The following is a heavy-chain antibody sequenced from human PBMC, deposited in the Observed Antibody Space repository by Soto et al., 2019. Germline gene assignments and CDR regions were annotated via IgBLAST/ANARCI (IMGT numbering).Heavy chain of an antibody. Sequence: SETLSLTCTVSGGSISSGGYYWSWIHQHPGKGLEWIGYIYYSGSTYYNPSLKSRVTISVDTSKNQFSLKLSSVTAADTAVYYCARGHGPLMQLHRRGVYFDYWGQGTLVTVSS. D-gene: IGHD2-2*01. CDR1: GGSISSGGYY. CDR3: ARGHGPLMQLHRRGVYFDY. J-gene: IGHJ4*02. CDR2: IYYSGST. V-gene: IGHV4-31*03.